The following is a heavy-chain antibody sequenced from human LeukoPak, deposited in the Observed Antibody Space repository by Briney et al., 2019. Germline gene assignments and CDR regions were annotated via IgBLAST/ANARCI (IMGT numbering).Heavy chain of an antibody. D-gene: IGHD4-23*01. V-gene: IGHV3-74*01. Sequence: PGGSLRLSCAVSGFIFRDYWMSWVRQAPGMGLVWVSRINSDGSTTNYADSVKGRFTISRDNAKNTLYLQMNSLRAEDTAVYYCASGYVDYGGNSHWGQGTLVTVSS. J-gene: IGHJ4*02. CDR3: ASGYVDYGGNSH. CDR1: GFIFRDYW. CDR2: INSDGSTT.